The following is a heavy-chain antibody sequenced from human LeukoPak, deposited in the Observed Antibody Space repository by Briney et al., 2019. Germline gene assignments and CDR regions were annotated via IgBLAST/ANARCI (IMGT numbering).Heavy chain of an antibody. J-gene: IGHJ4*02. CDR3: VRGEGDCTNGVCYFDN. Sequence: GSLRLSCAASGFTFNNYCMHWVRQGPVKGLVWVSAINSDGNNTKYADSVKGRFTISRDNAKNTVYLQMNCLRVEDTAMYYCVRGEGDCTNGVCYFDNWGQGPLVTVSS. D-gene: IGHD2-8*01. V-gene: IGHV3-74*01. CDR2: INSDGNNT. CDR1: GFTFNNYC.